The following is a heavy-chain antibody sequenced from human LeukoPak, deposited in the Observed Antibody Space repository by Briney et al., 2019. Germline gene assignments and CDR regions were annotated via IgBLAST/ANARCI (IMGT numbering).Heavy chain of an antibody. D-gene: IGHD3-16*01. CDR3: VKDLTYTFDY. CDR2: IGDTGGTT. CDR1: GFTFSNYN. V-gene: IGHV3-64D*09. Sequence: GESLRLSCSASGFTFSNYNMHWVRQSPGKGLEHVSIIGDTGGTTRYADSVKGRFSVSRGNSKNTLYLQMSSLRPDDTAIYYCVKDLTYTFDYWGQGTLVTVSS. J-gene: IGHJ4*02.